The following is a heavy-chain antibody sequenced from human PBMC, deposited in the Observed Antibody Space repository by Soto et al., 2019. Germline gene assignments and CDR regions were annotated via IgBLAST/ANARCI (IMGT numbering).Heavy chain of an antibody. J-gene: IGHJ4*02. CDR1: GFTFSKAW. CDR2: IKSKTDGGTA. D-gene: IGHD1-26*01. V-gene: IGHV3-15*01. CDR3: TTDGGSKRTLYYFDY. Sequence: GGSLRLSCAASGFTFSKAWMSWVRQAPGKGLEWVGRIKSKTDGGTADYAAPVKGRFTISRDDSKNTLYLQMNSLKTEDTAVYYCTTDGGSKRTLYYFDYWGQGTLVTVSS.